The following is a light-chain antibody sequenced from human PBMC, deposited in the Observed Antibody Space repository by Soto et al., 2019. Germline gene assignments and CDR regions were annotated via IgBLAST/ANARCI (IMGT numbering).Light chain of an antibody. V-gene: IGLV2-14*01. CDR2: EVS. CDR3: SSYTSSSTVV. Sequence: QSALTQPASVSGSPGQSITISCTGTSSDVGGYNYVSWYQQHPGKAPKLMIYEVSNRPSGVSNRSSGSKSGNTASLTISGLRAEDEADYYCSSYTSSSTVVFGGGTKLTVL. J-gene: IGLJ2*01. CDR1: SSDVGGYNY.